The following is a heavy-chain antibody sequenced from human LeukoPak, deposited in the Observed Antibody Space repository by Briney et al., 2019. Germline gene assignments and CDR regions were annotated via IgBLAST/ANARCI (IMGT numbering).Heavy chain of an antibody. CDR2: IRGSGVTT. D-gene: IGHD4-17*01. V-gene: IGHV3-23*01. CDR1: GFTFRGYG. J-gene: IGHJ4*02. CDR3: ARLYRDVTTFDY. Sequence: GGTLRLSCAASGFTFRGYGMSWVRQAPGKGLEWVSAIRGSGVTTYYADSVKGRFTISRDNVQNSLYLQMNSLRAEDTAVYYCARLYRDVTTFDYWGQGTLVTVSS.